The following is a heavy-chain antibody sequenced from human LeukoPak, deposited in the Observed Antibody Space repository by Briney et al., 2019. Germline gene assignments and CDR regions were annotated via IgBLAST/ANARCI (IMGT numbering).Heavy chain of an antibody. D-gene: IGHD5-18*01. J-gene: IGHJ5*02. CDR1: ASTFSTYA. V-gene: IGHV1-3*03. CDR3: ARARAVRGIQLWSKEEDWFDP. CDR2: INAGNGNT. Sequence: GASVKVSCKASASTFSTYAIHWVRQAPGQRLEWMGWINAGNGNTKYSQEFQGRVTITRDTSASTAYMELSSLRSEDMAVYYCARARAVRGIQLWSKEEDWFDPWGQGTLVTVSS.